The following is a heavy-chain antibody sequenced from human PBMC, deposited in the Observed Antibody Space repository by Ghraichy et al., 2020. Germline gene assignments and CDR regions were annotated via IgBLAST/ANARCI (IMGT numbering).Heavy chain of an antibody. J-gene: IGHJ4*02. V-gene: IGHV3-23*01. D-gene: IGHD1-14*01. Sequence: GGSLRLSCAASGFTFSSYAMSWVRQAPGKGLEWVSSISVSGGRTYYADSVKGRFTISRDNSKNTLYLQMNSLRAEDTAVYYCAKDSTGDRNFGYWGQGTLVTVSS. CDR2: ISVSGGRT. CDR3: AKDSTGDRNFGY. CDR1: GFTFSSYA.